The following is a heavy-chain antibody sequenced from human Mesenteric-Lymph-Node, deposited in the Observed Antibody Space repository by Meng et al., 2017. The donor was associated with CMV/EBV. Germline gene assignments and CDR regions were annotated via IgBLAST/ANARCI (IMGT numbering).Heavy chain of an antibody. CDR1: GFTFSSYA. V-gene: IGHV3-30-3*01. CDR2: ISYDGSNK. Sequence: GESLKISCAASGFTFSSYAMHWVRQAPGKGLEWVAVISYDGSNKYYADSVKGRFTISRDNSKNTLYLQMNSLRAEDTAVYYCASSKERSSQNYDFWSGYYSSYYYYYYGMDVWGQGTTVTVSS. CDR3: ASSKERSSQNYDFWSGYYSSYYYYYYGMDV. D-gene: IGHD3-3*01. J-gene: IGHJ6*02.